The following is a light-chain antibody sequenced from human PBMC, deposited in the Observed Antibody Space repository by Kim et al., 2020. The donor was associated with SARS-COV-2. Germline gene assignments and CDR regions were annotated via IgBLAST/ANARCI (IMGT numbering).Light chain of an antibody. CDR3: ATWDTSLSVGM. CDR1: SSNIGNYY. V-gene: IGLV1-51*01. Sequence: GQKVTISCSGSSSNIGNYYVSWYQQFPGTAPKLLIYDTDKRPSGIPDRFSASKSGSSATLGITGLQTGDEADYYCATWDTSLSVGMFGGGTQLTVL. CDR2: DTD. J-gene: IGLJ3*02.